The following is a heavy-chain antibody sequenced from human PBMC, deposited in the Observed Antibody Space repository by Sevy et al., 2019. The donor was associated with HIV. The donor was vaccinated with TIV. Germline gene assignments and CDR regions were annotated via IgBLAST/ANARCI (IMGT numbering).Heavy chain of an antibody. Sequence: GGSLRLSCAASGFTFSSYGMHWLRQAPGRGLEWVAFVRYSGSDKYYADSVKGRFTISRDYSKNTLYLEMNSLRAEDTAFYYCAKDQRGYLDYWGQRTLVTVSS. J-gene: IGHJ4*02. V-gene: IGHV3-30*02. CDR3: AKDQRGYLDY. CDR2: VRYSGSDK. D-gene: IGHD6-25*01. CDR1: GFTFSSYG.